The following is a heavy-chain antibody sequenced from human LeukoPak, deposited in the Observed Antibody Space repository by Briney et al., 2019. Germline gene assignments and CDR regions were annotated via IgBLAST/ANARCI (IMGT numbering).Heavy chain of an antibody. CDR3: ARSRSSGYYYTGIDY. D-gene: IGHD3-22*01. CDR2: ISGSGGST. Sequence: GGSLRLSCAASGFTFSSYAMSWVRQAPGKGLEWVSGISGSGGSTYYADSVKGRFTISRDNSKNTLYLQMNSLRAEDTAVYYCARSRSSGYYYTGIDYWGQGTLVTVSS. V-gene: IGHV3-23*01. CDR1: GFTFSSYA. J-gene: IGHJ4*02.